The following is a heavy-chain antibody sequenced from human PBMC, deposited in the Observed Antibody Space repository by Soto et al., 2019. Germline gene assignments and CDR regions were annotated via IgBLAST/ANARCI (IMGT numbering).Heavy chain of an antibody. CDR2: ISSSSSTI. V-gene: IGHV3-48*02. CDR1: GFTFSSYS. D-gene: IGHD1-26*01. J-gene: IGHJ6*02. CDR3: ARVRGFYSGSERGGLGMDV. Sequence: GGSLRLSCAASGFTFSSYSMNWVRQAPGKGLEWVSYISSSSSTIYYADSVKGRFTISRDNAKNSLYLQMNSLRDEDTAVYYCARVRGFYSGSERGGLGMDVWRQGTTVTVSS.